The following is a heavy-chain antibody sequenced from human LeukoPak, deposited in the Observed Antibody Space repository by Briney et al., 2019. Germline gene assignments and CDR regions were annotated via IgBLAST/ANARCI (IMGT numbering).Heavy chain of an antibody. D-gene: IGHD3-22*01. CDR2: ISNSGSTK. J-gene: IGHJ3*02. Sequence: GGSLRLSCAASGFTFSDYYMSWIRQAPGKGLEWVSYISNSGSTKYYADSVKGRFTISRDNAKNSLYLQMNSLRAEDTAVYYCASRKSYYDSSGSSSDAFDIWGQGTMVTVSS. CDR1: GFTFSDYY. V-gene: IGHV3-11*04. CDR3: ASRKSYYDSSGSSSDAFDI.